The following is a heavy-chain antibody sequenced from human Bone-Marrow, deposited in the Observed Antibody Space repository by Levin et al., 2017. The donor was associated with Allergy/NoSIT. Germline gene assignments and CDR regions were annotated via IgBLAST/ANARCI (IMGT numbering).Heavy chain of an antibody. D-gene: IGHD3-10*01. V-gene: IGHV5-10-1*01. CDR2: IDPSDSYT. CDR3: ARHRADDRGADYYYMDV. CDR1: GYSFTSYW. J-gene: IGHJ6*03. Sequence: RSGGSLRLSCKGSGYSFTSYWISWVRQMPGKGLEWMGRIDPSDSYTNYSPSFQGHVTISADKSISTAYLQWSSLKASDTAMYYCARHRADDRGADYYYMDVWGKGTTVTVSS.